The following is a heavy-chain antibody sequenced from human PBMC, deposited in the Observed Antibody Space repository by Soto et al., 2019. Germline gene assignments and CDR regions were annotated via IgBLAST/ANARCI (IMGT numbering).Heavy chain of an antibody. CDR3: ARDLTGSEERGVFDY. J-gene: IGHJ4*02. CDR1: GFTFSDHY. Sequence: GGSLRLSCAASGFTFSDHYMDWVRQAPGKGLEWVGRTRNKANSYTTEYAASVKGRFTISRDDSKNSLYLQMNSLKTEDTAVYYCARDLTGSEERGVFDYWGQGTLVTVSS. D-gene: IGHD7-27*01. V-gene: IGHV3-72*01. CDR2: TRNKANSYTT.